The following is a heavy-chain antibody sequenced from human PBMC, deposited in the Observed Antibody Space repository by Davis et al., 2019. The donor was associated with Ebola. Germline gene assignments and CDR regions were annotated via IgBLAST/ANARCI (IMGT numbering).Heavy chain of an antibody. CDR2: IYTSGST. J-gene: IGHJ5*02. V-gene: IGHV4-4*07. CDR3: ARLRRYCTSTSCFVRWFDP. CDR1: GGSISSYF. Sequence: PSETLSLTCTVSGGSISSYFWSWIRQPAGKGLEWIGRIYTSGSTNYHPSLKSRVTISVDTPRNQISLKLSSVTAADTAVYYCARLRRYCTSTSCFVRWFDPWGQGTLVTVSS. D-gene: IGHD2-2*01.